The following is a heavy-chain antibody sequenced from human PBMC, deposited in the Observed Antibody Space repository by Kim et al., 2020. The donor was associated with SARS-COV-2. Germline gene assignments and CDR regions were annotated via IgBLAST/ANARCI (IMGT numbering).Heavy chain of an antibody. Sequence: YAQKLQGRVTMTTDTSTSTAYMELRSLRSDDTAVYYCARDAPSSSGSYDYWGQGTLVTVSS. D-gene: IGHD1-26*01. J-gene: IGHJ4*02. CDR3: ARDAPSSSGSYDY. V-gene: IGHV1-18*01.